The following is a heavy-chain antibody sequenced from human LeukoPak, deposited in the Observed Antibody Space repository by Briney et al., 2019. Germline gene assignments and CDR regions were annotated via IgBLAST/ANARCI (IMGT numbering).Heavy chain of an antibody. CDR2: IYHSGST. J-gene: IGHJ4*02. CDR3: ATGLEPYYTFDY. D-gene: IGHD1-1*01. CDR1: GVSISSGGYY. V-gene: IGHV4-30-2*01. Sequence: SETLSLTCTVSGVSISSGGYYWSWIRQPPGKGLEWIGYIYHSGSTYYNPSLKSRVTISVDRSKNQFSLKLSSVTAADTAVYYCATGLEPYYTFDYWGQGTLVTVSS.